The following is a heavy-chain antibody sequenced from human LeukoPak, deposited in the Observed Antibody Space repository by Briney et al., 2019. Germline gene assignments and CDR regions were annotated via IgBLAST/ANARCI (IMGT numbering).Heavy chain of an antibody. D-gene: IGHD3-16*01. CDR1: GGSISSYY. CDR2: IYHSGST. J-gene: IGHJ6*02. CDR3: ARGVWPSAYYYYGMDV. V-gene: IGHV4-59*01. Sequence: SETLSLTCTVSGGSISSYYWTWIRQPPGKGLEWIGYIYHSGSTNYDPSLKSRVTISVDTSKNQCSLKLGSVTAADTAVYYCARGVWPSAYYYYGMDVWGQGTTVTVSS.